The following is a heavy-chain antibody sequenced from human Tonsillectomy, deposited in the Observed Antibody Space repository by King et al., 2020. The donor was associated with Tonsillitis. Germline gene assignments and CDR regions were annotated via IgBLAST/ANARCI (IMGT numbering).Heavy chain of an antibody. D-gene: IGHD4-17*01. CDR1: GGTFSSYA. V-gene: IGHV1-69*01. CDR2: IIPLFGTV. J-gene: IGHJ4*02. Sequence: QLVQSGAEVKKPGSSVKVSCKASGGTFSSYAISWVRQAPGQGLEWMGGIIPLFGTVNYAQKFQGRVTISADESTSTAYMELSSLRSEDTAVYYCATVTPGPLTTWRVDWTLDYWGQGTLVTVSS. CDR3: ATVTPGPLTTWRVDWTLDY.